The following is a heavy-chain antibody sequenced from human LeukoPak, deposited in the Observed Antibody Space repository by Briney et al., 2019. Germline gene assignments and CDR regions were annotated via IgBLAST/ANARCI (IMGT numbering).Heavy chain of an antibody. D-gene: IGHD2-2*02. J-gene: IGHJ6*02. CDR1: GFTFSSYN. CDR2: IRSSTYI. CDR3: ARTLGCSSTSCYTGYYYYGMDV. V-gene: IGHV3-21*01. Sequence: GGSLRLSCAASGFTFSSYNMNWVRQAPGKGLEWASSIRSSTYIYYADSVKGRFTISRDNAKNSLYLQMNSLRAEDTAVYYCARTLGCSSTSCYTGYYYYGMDVWGQGTTVTVSS.